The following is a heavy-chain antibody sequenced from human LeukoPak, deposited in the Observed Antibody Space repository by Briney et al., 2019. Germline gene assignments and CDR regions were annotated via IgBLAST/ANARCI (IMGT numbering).Heavy chain of an antibody. V-gene: IGHV1-18*01. D-gene: IGHD3-3*01. CDR1: GYTFINYG. J-gene: IGHJ5*02. Sequence: ASVKVSCNASGYTFINYGISWVRQAPGQGLEWMGWISANSGNTKFAQKVQGRITMTTDTSTSTAYMELRSLRPDDTAIYYCARDRHYDASTVFDPWGQGTLVTVSS. CDR3: ARDRHYDASTVFDP. CDR2: ISANSGNT.